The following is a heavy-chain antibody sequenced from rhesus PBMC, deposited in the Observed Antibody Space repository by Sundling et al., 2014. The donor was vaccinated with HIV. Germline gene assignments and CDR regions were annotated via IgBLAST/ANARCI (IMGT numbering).Heavy chain of an antibody. Sequence: QVQLQESGPGVVKPSETLSLTCAVSGGSFSDSYRWSWIRQPPGKGLEWIGYIYGSSTSTNYKSSLKSRVTISRDTSKNQFSLKLSSVTAADTAVYYCAIGGTYYSDSGRLDYWGQGVLVTVSS. D-gene: IGHD3-28*01. CDR3: AIGGTYYSDSGRLDY. CDR1: GGSFSDSYR. J-gene: IGHJ4*01. CDR2: IYGSSTST. V-gene: IGHV4S10*01.